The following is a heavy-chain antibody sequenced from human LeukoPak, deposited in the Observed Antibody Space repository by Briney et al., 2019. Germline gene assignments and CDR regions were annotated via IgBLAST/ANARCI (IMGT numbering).Heavy chain of an antibody. V-gene: IGHV3-23*01. CDR2: ITGSGGST. CDR3: ARDSDPGAFDI. CDR1: GFTFSNYG. D-gene: IGHD1-14*01. Sequence: GGTLRLSCAASGFTFSNYGLSWVRQAPGKGLEWVSGITGSGGSTYYADSVKGRFTISRDNSKNTLYLQMNSLRAEDTAIYYCARDSDPGAFDIWGQGTMVTVSS. J-gene: IGHJ3*02.